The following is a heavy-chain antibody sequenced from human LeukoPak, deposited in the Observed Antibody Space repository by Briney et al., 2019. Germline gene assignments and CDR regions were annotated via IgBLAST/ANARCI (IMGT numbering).Heavy chain of an antibody. J-gene: IGHJ6*02. CDR2: ISSSSSYI. V-gene: IGHV3-21*01. Sequence: GGSLRLPCAASGFTFSSYSMNWVRQAPGKGLEWVSSISSSSSYIYYADSVKGRFTISRDNAKNSLYLQMNGLRAEDTAVYYCARDHTSYYYYYGMDVWGQGTMVTVSS. CDR1: GFTFSSYS. CDR3: ARDHTSYYYYYGMDV.